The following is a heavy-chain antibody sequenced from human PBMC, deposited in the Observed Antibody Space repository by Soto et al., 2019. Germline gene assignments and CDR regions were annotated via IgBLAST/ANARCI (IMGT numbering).Heavy chain of an antibody. D-gene: IGHD6-13*01. CDR3: ARDPDLIEAAGNYFDY. J-gene: IGHJ4*02. Sequence: GGSLRLSCSVSGFTLNTYSMHWVRQAPGKGLEWVAVVSFDGVNKHYRDSVKGRFTVSRDIAKNMLYLQMTSLRLEDTALYYCARDPDLIEAAGNYFDYWGQGTLVTVSS. CDR2: VSFDGVNK. V-gene: IGHV3-30-3*01. CDR1: GFTLNTYS.